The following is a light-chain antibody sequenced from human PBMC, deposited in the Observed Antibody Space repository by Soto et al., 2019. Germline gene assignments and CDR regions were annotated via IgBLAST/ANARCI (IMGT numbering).Light chain of an antibody. V-gene: IGLV6-57*04. Sequence: NFMLTQPHSVSESPGKTVTISCARSSGSIASNYVQWCQQRPGSAPTTVMYENNQRPSGVPARFSGSIDRSSNSASLTISVLETEDEADYYCQSFDSNTVIFGGGTKVTVL. J-gene: IGLJ2*01. CDR3: QSFDSNTVI. CDR2: ENN. CDR1: SGSIASNY.